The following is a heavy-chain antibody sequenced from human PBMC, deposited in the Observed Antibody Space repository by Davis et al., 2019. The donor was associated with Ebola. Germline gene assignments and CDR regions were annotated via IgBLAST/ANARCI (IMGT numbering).Heavy chain of an antibody. J-gene: IGHJ4*02. CDR3: ARAVLTVILVPDYYDS. CDR1: GFTFSDSY. D-gene: IGHD2-2*01. Sequence: GESLKISCAASGFTFSDSYISWIRQAPGKGLEWISYISSDGRYTNYADSVEGRFTISRDNAKNSLYLHMDGLRAEDTAVYYCARAVLTVILVPDYYDSWGRGTLVTVSS. CDR2: ISSDGRYT. V-gene: IGHV3-11*06.